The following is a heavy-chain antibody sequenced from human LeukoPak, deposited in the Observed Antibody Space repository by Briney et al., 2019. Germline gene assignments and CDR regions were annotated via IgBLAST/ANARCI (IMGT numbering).Heavy chain of an antibody. J-gene: IGHJ5*02. CDR1: GFTFSTYA. CDR3: VKASSSSPQYNWFDA. Sequence: GGSLRLSCAASGFTFSTYAMSWVRQAPGKGLEWVSVVSGTGGRTYYADSVKGRFTISRDYSKNTLYLQMNSLRAEDTALYYCVKASSSSPQYNWFDAWGQGTLVTVSS. D-gene: IGHD6-6*01. V-gene: IGHV3-23*01. CDR2: VSGTGGRT.